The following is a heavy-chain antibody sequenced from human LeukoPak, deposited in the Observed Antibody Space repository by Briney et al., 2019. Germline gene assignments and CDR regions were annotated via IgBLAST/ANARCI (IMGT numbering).Heavy chain of an antibody. CDR1: GFSFSNYG. CDR3: AEPTSGSGSFLIDY. J-gene: IGHJ4*02. Sequence: PGGSLRLSCAASGFSFSNYGMHWVRQAPGKGLEWVAVIWDDGSYKYYADSVKGRFTISRDNSKNTLYLQITSLRAEDTAVYYCAEPTSGSGSFLIDYWGQGTLVTVSS. CDR2: IWDDGSYK. V-gene: IGHV3-33*06. D-gene: IGHD1-26*01.